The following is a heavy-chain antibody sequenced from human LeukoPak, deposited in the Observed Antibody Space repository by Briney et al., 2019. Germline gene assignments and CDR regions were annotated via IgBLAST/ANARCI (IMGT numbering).Heavy chain of an antibody. D-gene: IGHD6-19*01. Sequence: ASVKVSCKASGYTFINYGITWVRQAPGQGLEWMGWSSPYNGKTNYAQKLQGRVTMTTDTSTSTAYMELRSLRSDDTAVYYCARGKQWLDLDYWGQGTLVTVSS. J-gene: IGHJ4*02. CDR3: ARGKQWLDLDY. CDR1: GYTFINYG. CDR2: SSPYNGKT. V-gene: IGHV1-18*01.